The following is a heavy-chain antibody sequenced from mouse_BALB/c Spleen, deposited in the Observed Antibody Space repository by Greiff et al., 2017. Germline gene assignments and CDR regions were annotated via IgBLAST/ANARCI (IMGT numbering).Heavy chain of an antibody. D-gene: IGHD4-1*01. Sequence: EVQLQESGPGLVKPSQSLSLTCTVTGYSITSDYAWNWIRQFPGNKLEWMGYISYSGSTSYNPSLKSRISITRDTSKNQFFLQLNSVTTEDTATYYCARSFLTGFAYWGQGTLVTVSA. CDR1: GYSITSDYA. J-gene: IGHJ3*01. V-gene: IGHV3-2*02. CDR2: ISYSGST. CDR3: ARSFLTGFAY.